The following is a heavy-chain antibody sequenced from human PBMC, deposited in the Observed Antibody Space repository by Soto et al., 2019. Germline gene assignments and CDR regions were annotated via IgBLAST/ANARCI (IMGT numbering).Heavy chain of an antibody. Sequence: ASVKVSCKASGYTFTSYGISWVRQAPGQGLEWMGWISAYNGNTNYAQKLQGRVTMTTDTSTSTAYMELRSLRSDDAAVYYCARDSPLVGASLYYAFDIWGQGTMVTVSS. CDR1: GYTFTSYG. J-gene: IGHJ3*02. CDR2: ISAYNGNT. V-gene: IGHV1-18*01. CDR3: ARDSPLVGASLYYAFDI. D-gene: IGHD1-26*01.